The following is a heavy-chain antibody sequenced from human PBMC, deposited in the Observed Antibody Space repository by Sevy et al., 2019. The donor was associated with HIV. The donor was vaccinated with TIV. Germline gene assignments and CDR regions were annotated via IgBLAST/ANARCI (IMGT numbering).Heavy chain of an antibody. CDR2: MNPNSGNT. Sequence: ASVKVSCKASGYTFTSYDINWVRQATGQGLEWMGWMNPNSGNTGYAQKFQGRVTITRNTSISTAYMGLSSLRSEDTAVYYCARLEVTLPLYRGGAFDIWGQGTMVTVSS. V-gene: IGHV1-8*03. CDR1: GYTFTSYD. CDR3: ARLEVTLPLYRGGAFDI. J-gene: IGHJ3*02. D-gene: IGHD3-3*01.